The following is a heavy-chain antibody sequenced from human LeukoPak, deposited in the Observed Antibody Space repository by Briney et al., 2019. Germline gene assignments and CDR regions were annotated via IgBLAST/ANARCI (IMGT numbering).Heavy chain of an antibody. V-gene: IGHV4-59*01. J-gene: IGHJ5*02. CDR2: IYYSGRT. D-gene: IGHD3-3*01. CDR3: ARAETQYYDFWSGCHNWFDP. Sequence: SETLSLTCAVSGGSISSYYWSWIRQPPGKGLEWIGYIYYSGRTNYNPSLKSRITILVDTSKNQFSLKLSSVTAADTAVYYCARAETQYYDFWSGCHNWFDPWGQGTLVTVSS. CDR1: GGSISSYY.